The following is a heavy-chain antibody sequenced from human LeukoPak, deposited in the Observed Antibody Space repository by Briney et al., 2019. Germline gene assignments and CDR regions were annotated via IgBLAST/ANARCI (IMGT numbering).Heavy chain of an antibody. V-gene: IGHV3-30*18. CDR2: ISNDGSNK. Sequence: GGSLRLSCVASGFTFSSYGMHWVRQAPGKGLEWVAVISNDGSNKYYADSVKGRFTISRDNSKNKLYLQMNSLRAEDTAVYYCAKGRGAFDIWGQGTMVTVSS. D-gene: IGHD3-10*01. CDR3: AKGRGAFDI. J-gene: IGHJ3*02. CDR1: GFTFSSYG.